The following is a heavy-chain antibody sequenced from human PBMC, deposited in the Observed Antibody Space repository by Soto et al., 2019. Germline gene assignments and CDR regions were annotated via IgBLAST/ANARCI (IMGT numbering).Heavy chain of an antibody. CDR3: AKDVQPTYDFWSGSAYGMDV. D-gene: IGHD3-3*01. Sequence: GGSLRLSCAASGFTFNSYAMSWVRQAPGKGPEWVSAISGSGGSTYYADSVKGRFTISRDNSRNTLYLQMNSLRGEDTAVYYCAKDVQPTYDFWSGSAYGMDVWGQGTTVTVSS. CDR1: GFTFNSYA. J-gene: IGHJ6*02. V-gene: IGHV3-23*01. CDR2: ISGSGGST.